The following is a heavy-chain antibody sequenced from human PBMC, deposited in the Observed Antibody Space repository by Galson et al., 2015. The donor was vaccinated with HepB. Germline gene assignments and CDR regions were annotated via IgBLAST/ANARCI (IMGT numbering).Heavy chain of an antibody. D-gene: IGHD2-21*02. V-gene: IGHV3-72*01. CDR3: ARVMPYCGGDCYSRAFDV. J-gene: IGHJ3*01. Sequence: SLRLSCAASGFTFNAHYMDWVRQAPGKGLEWVGRISNKDLKCTTEYAASVKGRFTISRDDSKSFLYLQMSSLKPEDTAVYYCARVMPYCGGDCYSRAFDVWGQGTMVTVS. CDR2: ISNKDLKCTT. CDR1: GFTFNAHY.